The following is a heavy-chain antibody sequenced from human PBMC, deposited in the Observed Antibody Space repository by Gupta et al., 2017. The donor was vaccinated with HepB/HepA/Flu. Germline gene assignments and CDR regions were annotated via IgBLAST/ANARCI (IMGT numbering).Heavy chain of an antibody. CDR1: GYTFTGYY. V-gene: IGHV1-2*02. D-gene: IGHD3/OR15-3a*01. J-gene: IGHJ4*02. Sequence: QVHLVQSGAEVKKPGASVKVSCRASGYTFTGYYINWVRQAPVQGLEWMGWINPNSGVTNYAQKFQDRVTMTRDTSINTAYMQLTRLRSDDTAIYYCARGSLDWNGAHFDYWGQGTLVTVSS. CDR3: ARGSLDWNGAHFDY. CDR2: INPNSGVT.